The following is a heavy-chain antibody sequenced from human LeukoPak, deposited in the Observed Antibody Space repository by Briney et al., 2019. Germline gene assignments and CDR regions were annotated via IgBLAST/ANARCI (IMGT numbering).Heavy chain of an antibody. V-gene: IGHV1-69*06. D-gene: IGHD4-17*01. CDR1: GGTFSSYA. Sequence: GASVKVSCKASGGTFSSYAISWVRQAPGQGLEWMGGIIPIFGTANYAQKFQGRVTITADKSTSTAYMELSSLRSEDTAVYYCARVGGDRINYYYYYYMDVWGKGTTVTVSS. J-gene: IGHJ6*03. CDR3: ARVGGDRINYYYYYYMDV. CDR2: IIPIFGTA.